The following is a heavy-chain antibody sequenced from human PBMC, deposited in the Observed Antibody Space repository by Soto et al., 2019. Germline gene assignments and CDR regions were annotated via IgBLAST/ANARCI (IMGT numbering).Heavy chain of an antibody. V-gene: IGHV2-26*01. Sequence: GSGPTLVNPTETLTLTCTVSGFSLSNARMGVSWIRQPPGKALEWLAHIFSNDEKSYSTSLKSRLTISKDTSKSQVVLTMTNMDPVDTATYYCARCRPYYYGSGSYRYHYGMDVWGQGTTVTVSS. J-gene: IGHJ6*02. CDR2: IFSNDEK. CDR1: GFSLSNARMG. CDR3: ARCRPYYYGSGSYRYHYGMDV. D-gene: IGHD3-10*01.